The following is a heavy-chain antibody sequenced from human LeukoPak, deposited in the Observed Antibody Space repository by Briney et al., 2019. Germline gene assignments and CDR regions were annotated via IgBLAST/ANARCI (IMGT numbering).Heavy chain of an antibody. D-gene: IGHD1-20*01. CDR1: GYTFTGYY. CDR2: INPNSGGT. J-gene: IGHJ3*02. Sequence: ASVKVSCEASGYTFTGYYMHWVRQAPGQGLEWMGWINPNSGGTNYAQKFQGRVTMTRDTSISTAYMELSRLRSDDTAVYYCAREDNWNRNAFDIWGQGTMVTVSS. CDR3: AREDNWNRNAFDI. V-gene: IGHV1-2*02.